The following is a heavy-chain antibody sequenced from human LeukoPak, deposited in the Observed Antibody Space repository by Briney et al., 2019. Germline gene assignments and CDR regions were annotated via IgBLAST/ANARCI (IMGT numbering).Heavy chain of an antibody. CDR1: GFTFRNSW. D-gene: IGHD6-19*01. V-gene: IGHV3-7*01. CDR2: IRPDGGQE. J-gene: IGHJ4*02. CDR3: TTSSDWAFDH. Sequence: GGSLRLSCAASGFTFRNSWMTWVRQAPGKGLEWVANIRPDGGQEQYADSLEGRITISRDNVRNSLFLQLNSLRTEDTAVYFCTTSSDWAFDHWGRGTLVTVSS.